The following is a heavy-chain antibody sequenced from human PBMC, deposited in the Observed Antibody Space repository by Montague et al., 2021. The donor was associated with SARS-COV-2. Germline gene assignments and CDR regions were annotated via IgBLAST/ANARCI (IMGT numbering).Heavy chain of an antibody. CDR2: ISSTGGST. D-gene: IGHD3-10*01. CDR1: GFTFSSYA. V-gene: IGHV3-23*01. Sequence: SLRLSCAASGFTFSSYAMIWVRQAPGKGLEWVSTISSTGGSTYYADSVKGRFIIYRDNSRTTVYMQMNNLRAEDTAVYYCAKGFTYYFASGGYPNYFDPWGQGTLVSVSS. CDR3: AKGFTYYFASGGYPNYFDP. J-gene: IGHJ5*01.